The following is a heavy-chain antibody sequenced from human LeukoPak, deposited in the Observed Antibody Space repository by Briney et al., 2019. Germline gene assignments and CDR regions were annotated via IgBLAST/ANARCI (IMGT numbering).Heavy chain of an antibody. Sequence: GGSLRLSCAASGFTFSSYWMSWVRQAPGKGLEWVAIIKQDGSEKYYVDSVKGRFTISRDNAKNSLHLQMNSLRAEDTAVYYCASQAGAFDIWGQGTMVTVSS. V-gene: IGHV3-7*01. CDR3: ASQAGAFDI. CDR1: GFTFSSYW. J-gene: IGHJ3*02. CDR2: IKQDGSEK.